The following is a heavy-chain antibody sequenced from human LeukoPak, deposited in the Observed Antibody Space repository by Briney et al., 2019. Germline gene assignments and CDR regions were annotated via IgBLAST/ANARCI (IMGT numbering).Heavy chain of an antibody. CDR1: GFTFSSYA. CDR2: ISYDGSNK. D-gene: IGHD6-6*01. Sequence: PGGSLRLSCAASGFTFSSYAMHWVCQAPGKGLEWVAVISYDGSNKYYADSVKGRFTISRDNSKNTLYLQMNSLRAEDTAVYYCARDTYSSSYVYYYGMDVWGQGTTVTVSS. V-gene: IGHV3-30-3*01. CDR3: ARDTYSSSYVYYYGMDV. J-gene: IGHJ6*02.